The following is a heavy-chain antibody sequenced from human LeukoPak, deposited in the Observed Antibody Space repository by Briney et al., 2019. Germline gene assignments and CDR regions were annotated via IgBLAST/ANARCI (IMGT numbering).Heavy chain of an antibody. CDR3: EKDVSGVAEGVDL. Sequence: PGDSLRLSCVASGFTFDFYTMDWLRQAPGKGPEWVASIHDSSNYIHYADSVRGRFTISRDNTRNSLFLQMEGLRVDDTAVYFCEKDVSGVAEGVDLWGQGTLVTVSS. V-gene: IGHV3-21*01. CDR2: IHDSSNYI. D-gene: IGHD3-10*01. CDR1: GFTFDFYT. J-gene: IGHJ4*01.